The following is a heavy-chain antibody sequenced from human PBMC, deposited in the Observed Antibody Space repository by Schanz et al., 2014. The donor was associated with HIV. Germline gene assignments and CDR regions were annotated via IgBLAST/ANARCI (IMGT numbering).Heavy chain of an antibody. CDR3: ASGVRGHYYYYAMDV. CDR1: GFTFSRHW. D-gene: IGHD3-16*01. J-gene: IGHJ6*02. V-gene: IGHV3-7*01. Sequence: EVHLVESGGGLVQPGGSLRLSCAASGFTFSRHWMTWGRQVPGKGLEWVANIKEDGSEINYVDSVKGRFTISRDNAKNTLILQMNSLRAEDTAVYYCASGVRGHYYYYAMDVWGQGTTVTVSS. CDR2: IKEDGSEI.